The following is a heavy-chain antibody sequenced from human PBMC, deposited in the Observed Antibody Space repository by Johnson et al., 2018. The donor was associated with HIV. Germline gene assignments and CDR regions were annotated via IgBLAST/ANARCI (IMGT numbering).Heavy chain of an antibody. D-gene: IGHD1-26*01. V-gene: IGHV3-23*04. Sequence: EVQLVESGGGVVQPGGSLRLSCAASGFTFDDYAMHWVRQAPGKGLEWVSAISGSGGSTYYADSVKGRFTISRDNSKNTLYLQMNSLRAEDTAVFYCARDRGYLDAFDIWGQGTMVTVSS. CDR2: ISGSGGST. CDR1: GFTFDDYA. J-gene: IGHJ3*02. CDR3: ARDRGYLDAFDI.